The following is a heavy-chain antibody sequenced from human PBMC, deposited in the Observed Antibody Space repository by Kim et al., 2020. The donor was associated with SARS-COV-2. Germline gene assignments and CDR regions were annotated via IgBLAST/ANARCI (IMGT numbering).Heavy chain of an antibody. Sequence: GGSLRLSCAASGFTFSSYSMNWVRQAPGKGLEWVSSISSSSSYIYYADSVKGRFTISRDNAKNSLYLQMNSLRAEDTAVYYCARAHEYGYAFDIWGQGTMVTVSS. D-gene: IGHD2-2*03. CDR3: ARAHEYGYAFDI. CDR2: ISSSSSYI. J-gene: IGHJ3*02. CDR1: GFTFSSYS. V-gene: IGHV3-21*01.